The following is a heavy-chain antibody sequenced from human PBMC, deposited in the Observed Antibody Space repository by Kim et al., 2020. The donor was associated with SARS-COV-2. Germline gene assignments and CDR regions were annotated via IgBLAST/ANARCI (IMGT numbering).Heavy chain of an antibody. Sequence: SVKVSCKASGGTFAGYAISWVRQAPGQGLEWMGGIIPMFGSTKNAQSFQGRVTITADESSSTAYMELSRLTSGDTAVYYCARDRTDTTLDPTSYFYYYAMDVWGQGTTVTVSS. V-gene: IGHV1-69*13. D-gene: IGHD5-18*01. J-gene: IGHJ6*02. CDR2: IIPMFGST. CDR1: GGTFAGYA. CDR3: ARDRTDTTLDPTSYFYYYAMDV.